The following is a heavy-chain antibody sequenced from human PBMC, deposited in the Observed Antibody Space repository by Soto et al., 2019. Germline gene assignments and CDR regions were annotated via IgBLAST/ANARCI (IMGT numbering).Heavy chain of an antibody. Sequence: EVQLLESGGGLVQPGGSLRLSCAASGFTFSSYTMSWVRQGPGKGLEWVSGISSSGGSTVYADSVKGRFTISRDNFKNTLYLQMNHLRAEDTAVYYCAKGWGDYWGQGTPVTVSS. D-gene: IGHD7-27*01. V-gene: IGHV3-23*01. CDR2: ISSSGGST. CDR3: AKGWGDY. J-gene: IGHJ4*02. CDR1: GFTFSSYT.